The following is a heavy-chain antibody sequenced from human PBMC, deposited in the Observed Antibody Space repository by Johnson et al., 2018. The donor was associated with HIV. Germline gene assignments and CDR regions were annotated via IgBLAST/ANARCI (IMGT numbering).Heavy chain of an antibody. Sequence: QVKLVESGGDLVQPGGSLRLSCAASGFIFSSYAMHWFRQAPGKGLEWVAVISSDGNNKFYSDSVKGRFTVSRDNSKNTLYLQMNSLKTEDTAVYYCYARTSIAALGAFDIWGQGTMVTVSS. J-gene: IGHJ3*02. CDR3: YARTSIAALGAFDI. CDR2: ISSDGNNK. CDR1: GFIFSSYA. D-gene: IGHD6-6*01. V-gene: IGHV3-30*04.